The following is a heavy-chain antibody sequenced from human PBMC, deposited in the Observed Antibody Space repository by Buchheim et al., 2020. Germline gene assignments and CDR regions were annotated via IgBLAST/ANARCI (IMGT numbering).Heavy chain of an antibody. J-gene: IGHJ4*02. CDR3: ARHEDVVGVPAAIGVHFDH. Sequence: QVQLRESGPGLVKPSETLSLTCTVSGDSTSRSTSYWGWIRQPPGKGLEWIGSFYPTGATYLNPSLISRVTLSIDVSKNLFSLHLKSVTAADTAVYFCARHEDVVGVPAAIGVHFDHWGQG. CDR2: FYPTGAT. CDR1: GDSTSRSTSY. D-gene: IGHD2-15*01. V-gene: IGHV4-39*01.